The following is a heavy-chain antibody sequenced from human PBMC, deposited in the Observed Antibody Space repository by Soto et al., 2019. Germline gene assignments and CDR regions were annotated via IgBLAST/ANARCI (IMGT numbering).Heavy chain of an antibody. J-gene: IGHJ2*01. Sequence: QVQLVQSGAEVKKPGASVTVSCKTSGYHLTDFYIHWVRQAPGQGLEWMAWINPHTGDTNTALKFQGRVTMTGDTSINTAFMELTRLSSDDTAVYYCAREGGAAPGARREWYLDLWGRGTLVSVSS. CDR2: INPHTGDT. CDR1: GYHLTDFY. D-gene: IGHD6-25*01. V-gene: IGHV1-2*02. CDR3: AREGGAAPGARREWYLDL.